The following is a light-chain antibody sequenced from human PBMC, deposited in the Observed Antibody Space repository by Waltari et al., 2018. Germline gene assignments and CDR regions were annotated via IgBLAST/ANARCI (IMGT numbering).Light chain of an antibody. CDR3: QAWDSSTNVV. CDR2: EDT. J-gene: IGLJ2*01. V-gene: IGLV3-1*01. Sequence: SFDLTQPPSVSVSPGQTASIPCSSDELGDKSTWWYQQKPGQSPVLVIYEDTKRPSGIPERFSGSNSGNTATLTISGTQAMDEADYYCQAWDSSTNVVFGGGTKLTVL. CDR1: ELGDKS.